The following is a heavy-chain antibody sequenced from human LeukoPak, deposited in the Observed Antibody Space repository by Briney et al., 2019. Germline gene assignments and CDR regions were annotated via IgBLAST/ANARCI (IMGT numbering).Heavy chain of an antibody. CDR1: GGSISSSSYY. CDR2: IYYSGST. J-gene: IGHJ4*02. Sequence: PSETLSLTCTVSGGSISSSSYYWGWIRQPPGKGLEWIGSIYYSGSTYYNPSLKSRVTISVDTSMNQFSLKLSSVTAADTAVYYCARSDRYGRSLDYWGQGTLVTVSS. V-gene: IGHV4-39*01. CDR3: ARSDRYGRSLDY. D-gene: IGHD2-21*01.